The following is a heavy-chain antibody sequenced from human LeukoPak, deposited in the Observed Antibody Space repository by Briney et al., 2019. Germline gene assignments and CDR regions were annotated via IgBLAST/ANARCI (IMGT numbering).Heavy chain of an antibody. J-gene: IGHJ4*02. D-gene: IGHD3-22*01. Sequence: GGSLRLSCAASEFTYGMNWVRQAPGKGLECVSAISSSGSNTYYADSVKGRFTISRDNSKNTLYLQTNSLRAEDTAVYYCAKVSPYYDSSTSGYWGQGTLVTVSS. CDR3: AKVSPYYDSSTSGY. V-gene: IGHV3-23*01. CDR1: EFTYG. CDR2: ISSSGSNT.